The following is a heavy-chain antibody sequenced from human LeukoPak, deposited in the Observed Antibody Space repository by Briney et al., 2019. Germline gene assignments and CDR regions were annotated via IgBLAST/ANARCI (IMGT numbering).Heavy chain of an antibody. J-gene: IGHJ1*01. CDR1: GGSFSGYY. D-gene: IGHD4-17*01. Sequence: PSETLSLTCAVYGGSFSGYYWSWIRQPPGKGLEWIGEINHSGSTNYNPSLKSRVTISVDTSKNQFSLKLSSVTAADTAVYYRARRYGDYLYAEYFQHWGQGTLVTVSS. CDR2: INHSGST. V-gene: IGHV4-34*01. CDR3: ARRYGDYLYAEYFQH.